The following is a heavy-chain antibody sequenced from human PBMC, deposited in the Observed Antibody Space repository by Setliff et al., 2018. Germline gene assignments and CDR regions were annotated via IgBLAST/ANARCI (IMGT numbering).Heavy chain of an antibody. J-gene: IGHJ3*02. D-gene: IGHD4-17*01. CDR1: GGSISSSNYY. Sequence: SETLSLTCTVSGGSISSSNYYWGWIRQPPGKGLEWIGRIYYSGSTYYNPSLKSRVTISVDTSKNQFSLKLSSVTAADTAVYYCARRGSMVTKFGAFDIWGQGTMVTVSS. V-gene: IGHV4-39*01. CDR3: ARRGSMVTKFGAFDI. CDR2: IYYSGST.